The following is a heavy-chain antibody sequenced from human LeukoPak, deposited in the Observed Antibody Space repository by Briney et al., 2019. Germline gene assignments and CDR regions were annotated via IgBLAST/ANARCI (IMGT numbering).Heavy chain of an antibody. CDR2: TYYSGST. D-gene: IGHD3-3*01. CDR3: ARHLKWFGLPSPYYMDV. Sequence: AETLSDTCTLSGGSISSSSYYWGGIRQPPGKGLEGIGSTYYSGSTCYNPSLKSRVTISVDTSKNQFSLKLSSVTAADTAVYYCARHLKWFGLPSPYYMDVWGKGTTVTVSS. CDR1: GGSISSSSYY. V-gene: IGHV4-39*01. J-gene: IGHJ6*03.